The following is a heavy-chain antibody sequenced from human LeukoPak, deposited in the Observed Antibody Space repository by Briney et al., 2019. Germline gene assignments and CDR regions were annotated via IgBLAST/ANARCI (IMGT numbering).Heavy chain of an antibody. CDR2: INSDGSST. CDR1: GFTFDDYA. J-gene: IGHJ4*02. CDR3: ARNRYYYDSSGYSH. D-gene: IGHD3-22*01. Sequence: GGSLRLSCAASGFTFDDYAMHWVRQAPGKGLVWVSRINSDGSSTSYADSVKGRFTISRDNAKNTLYLQMNSLRAEDTAVYYCARNRYYYDSSGYSHWGQGTLVTVSS. V-gene: IGHV3-74*01.